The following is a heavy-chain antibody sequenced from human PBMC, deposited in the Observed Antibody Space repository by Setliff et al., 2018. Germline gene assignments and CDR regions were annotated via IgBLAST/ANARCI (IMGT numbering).Heavy chain of an antibody. Sequence: ASETLSLTCAVYGGSFSGYYWSWIRQPPGKGLEWIGEINHSGSTNYNPSLKSRVTISVDTSKNQVSLKLSSVTAADTAVYYCARSGDYIWGSYRPYYFDHWGQGTLVTVSS. CDR3: ARSGDYIWGSYRPYYFDH. D-gene: IGHD3-16*02. J-gene: IGHJ4*02. CDR1: GGSFSGYY. V-gene: IGHV4-34*01. CDR2: INHSGST.